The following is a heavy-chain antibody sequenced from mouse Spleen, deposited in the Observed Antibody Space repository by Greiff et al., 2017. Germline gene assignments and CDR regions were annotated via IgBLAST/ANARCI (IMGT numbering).Heavy chain of an antibody. Sequence: EVKLVESGGGLVKPGGSLKLSCAASGFTFSSYAMSWVRQTPEKRLEWVATISSGGSYTYYPDSVKGRFTISRDNAKNTLYLQMSSLRSEDTAMYYCARKLEGNYFDYWGQGTTLTVSS. V-gene: IGHV5-9-1*01. CDR2: ISSGGSYT. CDR3: ARKLEGNYFDY. D-gene: IGHD4-1*01. J-gene: IGHJ2*01. CDR1: GFTFSSYA.